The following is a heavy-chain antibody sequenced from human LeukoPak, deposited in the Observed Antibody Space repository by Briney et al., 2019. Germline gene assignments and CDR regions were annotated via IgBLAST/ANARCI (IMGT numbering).Heavy chain of an antibody. CDR2: ISSDGGKK. D-gene: IGHD2-21*01. V-gene: IGHV3-30-3*01. Sequence: GGSLRLSCEASGFTFSSNAMHWVRQAPGKGLEWVAVISSDGGKKYYADSEKGRFTISRGNSKDTLYLQMNSLRVEDTAVYYCARDVAQGGSSYFDYWGQGTLVTVSS. J-gene: IGHJ4*02. CDR1: GFTFSSNA. CDR3: ARDVAQGGSSYFDY.